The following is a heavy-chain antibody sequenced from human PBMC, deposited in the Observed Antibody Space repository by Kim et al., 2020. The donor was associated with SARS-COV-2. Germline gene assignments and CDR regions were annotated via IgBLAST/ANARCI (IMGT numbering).Heavy chain of an antibody. CDR1: GYSFTSYA. J-gene: IGHJ6*03. Sequence: ASVKVSCKASGYSFTSYAMHWVRQAPGQRLEWMGWINAGNGNTKYSQKFQGRVTITRDTSASTAYMELSSLRSEDTAVYYCARDSELQYETLGRPDYYYYYMDVWGKGTTVTVSS. V-gene: IGHV1-3*01. D-gene: IGHD4-4*01. CDR2: INAGNGNT. CDR3: ARDSELQYETLGRPDYYYYYMDV.